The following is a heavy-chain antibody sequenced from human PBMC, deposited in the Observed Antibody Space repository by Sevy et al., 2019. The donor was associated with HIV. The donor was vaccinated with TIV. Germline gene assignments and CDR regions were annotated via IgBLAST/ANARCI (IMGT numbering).Heavy chain of an antibody. D-gene: IGHD2-2*02. CDR1: GFTFNSNS. Sequence: GGSLRLSCAASGFTFNSNSMNWVRQAPGKGLEWVSSISSSSTYIYYADSVKGRFTISRDNAKNSLYLQMNSLRAEDTAVYYCLRDLVLPTTIDYFYYGMDVWGQGTTVTVSS. CDR3: LRDLVLPTTIDYFYYGMDV. V-gene: IGHV3-21*01. CDR2: ISSSSTYI. J-gene: IGHJ6*02.